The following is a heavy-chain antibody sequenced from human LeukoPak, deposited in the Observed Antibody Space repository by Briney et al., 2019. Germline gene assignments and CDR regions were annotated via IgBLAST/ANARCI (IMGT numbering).Heavy chain of an antibody. Sequence: ASVKVSCKASGYTFTSYDINWVRQATGQGLEWMGWMNPNSGNTGYAQKFQGRVTMTRNTSISTAYMELSSLRSEDTAVYYCARVDYGGNSDYYYYTDVWGKGTTVTVSS. CDR3: ARVDYGGNSDYYYYTDV. CDR1: GYTFTSYD. D-gene: IGHD4-23*01. J-gene: IGHJ6*03. V-gene: IGHV1-8*01. CDR2: MNPNSGNT.